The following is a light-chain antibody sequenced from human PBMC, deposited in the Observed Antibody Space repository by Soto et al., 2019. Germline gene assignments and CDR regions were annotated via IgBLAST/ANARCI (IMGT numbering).Light chain of an antibody. CDR2: AAS. V-gene: IGKV1-8*01. J-gene: IGKJ4*01. CDR3: QQYYSYPRT. CDR1: QGISSY. Sequence: AIRMTQSPSSFSASTGDRVTITCRASQGISSYLAWYQQKPGKAPKLLIYAASTLQSGVPSRFSGSGSGTDVTLTISCLQSEDFATYYCQQYYSYPRTFGGGTKVAIK.